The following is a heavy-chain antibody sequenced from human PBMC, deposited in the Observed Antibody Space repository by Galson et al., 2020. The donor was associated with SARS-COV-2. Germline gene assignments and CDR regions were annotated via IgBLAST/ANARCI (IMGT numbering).Heavy chain of an antibody. CDR2: LSGSGGST. CDR3: AKDRVGYQDRFDI. V-gene: IGHV3-23*01. Sequence: GGSLRLSCAASGFTFSSYAMSWVRQAPGKGLEWVSALSGSGGSTYYADSVKGRFTISRDNSKNTLYLQMNSLRAEDTAVYYCAKDRVGYQDRFDIWGQGTMVTVSS. J-gene: IGHJ3*02. CDR1: GFTFSSYA. D-gene: IGHD6-25*01.